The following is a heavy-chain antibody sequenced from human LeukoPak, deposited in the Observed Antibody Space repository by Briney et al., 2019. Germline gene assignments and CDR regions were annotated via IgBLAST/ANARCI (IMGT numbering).Heavy chain of an antibody. V-gene: IGHV4-38-2*02. CDR3: ARAGTNLGDYDY. CDR2: MFHSGST. CDR1: GYSISSGYY. D-gene: IGHD4-17*01. Sequence: SETLSLTCTVSGYSISSGYYWGWIRQPPGKGLEWIATMFHSGSTYYNPSLKSRVTTSVDTSKNEFSLNLSSVTAADTAVYYCARAGTNLGDYDYWGQGTLVTVSS. J-gene: IGHJ4*02.